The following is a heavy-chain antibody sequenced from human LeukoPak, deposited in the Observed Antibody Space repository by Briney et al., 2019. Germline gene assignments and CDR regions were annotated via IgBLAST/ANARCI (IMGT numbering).Heavy chain of an antibody. CDR1: GFTFSSYE. Sequence: GGSLRLSCAASGFTFSSYEMNWVRQAPGKGLEWVSYISSSGSTIYYADSVKGRFTISRDNAKNSLYLQMNSLRAEDTAVYYCAREREEYYYDSSGTTWGNWFDPWGQGTLVTVSS. D-gene: IGHD3-22*01. CDR3: AREREEYYYDSSGTTWGNWFDP. V-gene: IGHV3-48*03. J-gene: IGHJ5*02. CDR2: ISSSGSTI.